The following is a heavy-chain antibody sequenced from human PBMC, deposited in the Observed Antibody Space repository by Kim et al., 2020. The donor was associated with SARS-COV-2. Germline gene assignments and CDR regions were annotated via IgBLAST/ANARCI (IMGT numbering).Heavy chain of an antibody. CDR2: S. V-gene: IGHV6-1*01. Sequence: SDYGASVRGRITINSDTSTNQFSLHLNSVTPEDTAVYYCARYTTTWYLDYWGQGTLVTVSS. CDR3: ARYTTTWYLDY. D-gene: IGHD2-2*02. J-gene: IGHJ4*02.